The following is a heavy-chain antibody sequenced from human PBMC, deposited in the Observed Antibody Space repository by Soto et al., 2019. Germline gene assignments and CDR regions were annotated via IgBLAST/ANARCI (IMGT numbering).Heavy chain of an antibody. J-gene: IGHJ5*02. D-gene: IGHD2-15*01. V-gene: IGHV4-59*08. CDR2: VYSSGST. CDR1: GGSISSHS. Sequence: SETLSLTCSVSGGSISSHSWNWIRQPPGRGLEWIGHVYSSGSTNYNPSLESRVTISVDTSKNQFSLKLTSLTAADTAVYYCAGRVQANSAVVQVNWLDPWGQGTLVT. CDR3: AGRVQANSAVVQVNWLDP.